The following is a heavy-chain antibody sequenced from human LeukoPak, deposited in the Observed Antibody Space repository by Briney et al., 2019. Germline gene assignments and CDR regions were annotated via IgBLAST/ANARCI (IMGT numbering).Heavy chain of an antibody. CDR2: IYSSGYT. D-gene: IGHD1/OR15-1a*01. V-gene: IGHV4-4*07. J-gene: IGHJ4*02. CDR3: ARGEHSVDS. CDR1: GGAIRSHY. Sequence: PSETLSLTCTVSGGAIRSHYWNWIRQPAGKGLEWIRRIYSSGYTNDNPFLKSRITMSVDMSKNQFSLRLNSVTAAVTAVYYCARGEHSVDSWGQGMLVTVSS.